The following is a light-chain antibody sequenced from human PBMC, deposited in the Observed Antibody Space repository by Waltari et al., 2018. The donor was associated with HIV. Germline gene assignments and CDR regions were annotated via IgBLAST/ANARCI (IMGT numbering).Light chain of an antibody. CDR3: QHFTSSPPDT. CDR2: GTS. V-gene: IGKV3-20*01. CDR1: QTVTY. Sequence: DIVLTQSPGTLSLSPGERATLSCRTSQTVTYQAPRLLIYGTSNRGNGIPDRFSASGSGTDFTLTISRLEPEDFAVYYCQHFTSSPPDTFGQGTRLEIK. J-gene: IGKJ2*01.